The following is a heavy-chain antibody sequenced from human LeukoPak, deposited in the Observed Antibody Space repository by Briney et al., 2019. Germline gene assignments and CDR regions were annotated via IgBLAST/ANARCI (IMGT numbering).Heavy chain of an antibody. V-gene: IGHV3-66*02. CDR2: IYSGGSA. CDR3: ASNGRNSGTFLQLDN. D-gene: IGHD1-26*01. CDR1: GFTVSSSD. Sequence: GGSMRLSCAASGFTVSSSDMTWVRQAPGQGLEWVSVIYSGGSAYYAHSVKGRFTISRDHSRNTLYLQMNNLRAEDTAVYYCASNGRNSGTFLQLDNWGQGTLVSVSS. J-gene: IGHJ4*02.